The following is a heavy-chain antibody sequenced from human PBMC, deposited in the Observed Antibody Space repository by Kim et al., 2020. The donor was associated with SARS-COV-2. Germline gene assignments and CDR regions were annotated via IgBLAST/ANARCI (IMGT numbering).Heavy chain of an antibody. D-gene: IGHD1-26*01. V-gene: IGHV1-2*06. CDR2: IGPNSGGT. CDR3: AKDSSCSIYYQWLDP. Sequence: ASVKVSCKASGYTFTAYYIHWVRQAPGQGLEWMGRIGPNSGGTNFAQKFQGRVTFTMDTSISTAYMELTRLTSDDTAIYYCAKDSSCSIYYQWLDPWGQG. J-gene: IGHJ5*02. CDR1: GYTFTAYY.